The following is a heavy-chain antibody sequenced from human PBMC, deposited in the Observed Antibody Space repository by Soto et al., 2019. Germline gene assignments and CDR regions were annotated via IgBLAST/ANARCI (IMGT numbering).Heavy chain of an antibody. J-gene: IGHJ5*02. Sequence: QVQLQESGPGLVKPSQTLSLTCTVSGGSISSGDYYWSWIRQPPGKGLEWIGYIYYSGSTYYNPSLKSRVTISVDTSKNQFSPKLSSVTAADTAVYYCASSGYCTNGVCYTLFDPCGQGTEVTVSS. D-gene: IGHD2-8*01. V-gene: IGHV4-30-4*01. CDR3: ASSGYCTNGVCYTLFDP. CDR2: IYYSGST. CDR1: GGSISSGDYY.